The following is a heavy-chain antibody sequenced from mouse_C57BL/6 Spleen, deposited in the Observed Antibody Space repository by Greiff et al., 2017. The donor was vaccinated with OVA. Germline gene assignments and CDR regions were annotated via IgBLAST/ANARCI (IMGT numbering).Heavy chain of an antibody. J-gene: IGHJ2*01. V-gene: IGHV1-50*01. Sequence: QVQLQQPGAELVKPGASVKLSCKASGYTFNSYWMQWVKQRPGQGLEWIGEIDPSDSYTNYNQKFKGKATLTVDTSSSTAYMQLSSLTSEDSAVYYCARGVEDYFDYWGQGTTLTVSS. CDR3: ARGVEDYFDY. CDR2: IDPSDSYT. CDR1: GYTFNSYW. D-gene: IGHD1-1*01.